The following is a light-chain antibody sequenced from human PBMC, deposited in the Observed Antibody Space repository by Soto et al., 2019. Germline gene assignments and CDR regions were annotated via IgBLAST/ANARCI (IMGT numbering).Light chain of an antibody. J-gene: IGLJ2*01. CDR2: EVS. Sequence: QSALTQPASVSGSPGQSITISCTGTSSDVGGYNYVSWYQQHPGKAPKLMIFEVSNRPSGVSNRFSGSKSGNTASLTVSGLQPDDEADYYCNSYGGNTNVVFGGGTQLTVL. V-gene: IGLV2-14*01. CDR3: NSYGGNTNVV. CDR1: SSDVGGYNY.